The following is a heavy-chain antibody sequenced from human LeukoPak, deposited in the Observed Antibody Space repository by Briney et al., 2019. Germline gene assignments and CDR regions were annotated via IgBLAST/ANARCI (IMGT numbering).Heavy chain of an antibody. J-gene: IGHJ4*02. CDR2: INAGNGNT. CDR1: GGTFSSYA. Sequence: ASVKVSCKASGGTFSSYAISWVRQAPGQGLQWMGWINAGNGNTKYSQKFQGRVTITRDTSASTAYMELSSLRSEDTAVYYCALQGVRGVSYYFDYWGQGTLVTVSS. CDR3: ALQGVRGVSYYFDY. D-gene: IGHD3-10*01. V-gene: IGHV1-3*01.